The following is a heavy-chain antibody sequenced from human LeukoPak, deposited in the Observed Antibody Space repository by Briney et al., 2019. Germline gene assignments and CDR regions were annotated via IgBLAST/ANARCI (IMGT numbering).Heavy chain of an antibody. CDR2: IYPGDSDT. D-gene: IGHD3-3*01. Sequence: GEALKISFKGSGYSFTSYWIGWVRPMPGKGLGWMGIIYPGDSDTRYSPSFQGQVTISADKSISTAYLQWSSLKASDTAMYYCARGPKLWSGYHYFDYWGQGTLVTVSS. CDR1: GYSFTSYW. J-gene: IGHJ4*02. CDR3: ARGPKLWSGYHYFDY. V-gene: IGHV5-51*01.